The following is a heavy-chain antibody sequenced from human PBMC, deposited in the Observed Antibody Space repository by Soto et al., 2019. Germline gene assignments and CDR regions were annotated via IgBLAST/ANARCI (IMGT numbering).Heavy chain of an antibody. V-gene: IGHV3-48*01. J-gene: IGHJ5*02. CDR1: GFTFSNYA. D-gene: IGHD2-2*01. CDR3: AREYCSSTSCLNWFDP. Sequence: PGGSLRLSCAASGFTFSNYAMHWVRQAPGKGLEWVSYISSSSSTIYYADSVKGRFTISRDNAKNSLYLQMNSLRAEDTAVYYCAREYCSSTSCLNWFDPWGQGTLGT. CDR2: ISSSSSTI.